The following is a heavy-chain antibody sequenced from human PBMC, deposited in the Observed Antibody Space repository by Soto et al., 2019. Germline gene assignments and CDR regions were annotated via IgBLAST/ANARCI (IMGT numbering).Heavy chain of an antibody. CDR1: GFTFSNYA. Sequence: QVLLVESGGGVVQPGRSLRLSCAASGFTFSNYAMHWVRQAPGKGLEWVAVISYDGSNKYYADSVKGRFTISRDNSKNWVYLQMNSLRAEDTAVYYCARERSHSSAPYVDYWGQGTLVTVSS. CDR3: ARERSHSSAPYVDY. CDR2: ISYDGSNK. D-gene: IGHD4-17*01. J-gene: IGHJ4*02. V-gene: IGHV3-30-3*01.